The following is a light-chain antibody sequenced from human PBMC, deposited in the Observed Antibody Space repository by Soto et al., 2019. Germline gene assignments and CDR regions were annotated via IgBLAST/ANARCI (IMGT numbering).Light chain of an antibody. CDR3: QQYNSYPLT. CDR1: QSISSW. J-gene: IGKJ4*01. Sequence: DIQMTQSPSTLSASVGDRVSITCPASQSISSWLAWYQQTPGKAPKLLISKASNLESGVPTRFSGSGSGTEFTLTISSLQPDDFATYYCQQYNSYPLTFGGGTKV. V-gene: IGKV1-5*03. CDR2: KAS.